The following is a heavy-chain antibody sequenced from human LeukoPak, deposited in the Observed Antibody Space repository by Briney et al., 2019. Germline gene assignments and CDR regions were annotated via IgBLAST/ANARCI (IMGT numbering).Heavy chain of an antibody. Sequence: SQTLSLTCAISGDSVSSSSSAWSWIRLSPSRGLKWLGRAYYRSKWYITYAVSVKGRITINPDTSKNQFSLHLNSVTPEDTAVYYCARNYRPDFDFWGQGTLVTVSS. CDR1: GDSVSSSSSA. CDR3: ARNYRPDFDF. V-gene: IGHV6-1*01. J-gene: IGHJ4*02. D-gene: IGHD1-7*01. CDR2: AYYRSKWYI.